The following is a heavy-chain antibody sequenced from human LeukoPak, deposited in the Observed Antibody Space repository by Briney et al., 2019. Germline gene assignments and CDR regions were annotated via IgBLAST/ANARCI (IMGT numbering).Heavy chain of an antibody. D-gene: IGHD4-17*01. CDR1: GFTFSSYA. CDR2: ISGSGGST. J-gene: IGHJ5*02. V-gene: IGHV3-23*01. CDR3: AKDPQATWSTVTINWFDP. Sequence: PGGSLRLSCAASGFTFSSYAMSWVRQAPGKGLEWVSVISGSGGSTYYADSVKGRFTISRDNSKNTLYLQMNSLRAEDTAVYYCAKDPQATWSTVTINWFDPWGQGTLVTVSS.